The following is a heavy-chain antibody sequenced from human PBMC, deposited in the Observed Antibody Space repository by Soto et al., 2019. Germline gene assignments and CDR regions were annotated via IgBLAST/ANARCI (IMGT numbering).Heavy chain of an antibody. D-gene: IGHD3-3*01. CDR2: ISSSSSYI. J-gene: IGHJ6*03. Sequence: EVQLVESGGGLVKPGGSLRLSCAASGFTFSRYSMNWVRQAPGKGLEWVSSISSSSSYIYYADSVKGRFTISRDNAKNSLYLQMNSLRAEDTAVYYCARGTRITIFGVVKVDGYYYYYMDVWGKGTTVTVSS. CDR3: ARGTRITIFGVVKVDGYYYYYMDV. V-gene: IGHV3-21*01. CDR1: GFTFSRYS.